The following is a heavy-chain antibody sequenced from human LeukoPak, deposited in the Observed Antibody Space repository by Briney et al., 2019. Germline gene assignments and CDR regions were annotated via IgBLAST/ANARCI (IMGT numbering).Heavy chain of an antibody. V-gene: IGHV4-39*01. Sequence: PSETLSLTCTVSGGSISSSSYYWGWIRQPPGKGLEWIGSIYYSGSTYYNPSLKSRVTISVDTSKNQFSLKLSSVTAADTAVYYCARALNWQRRLLALNWFDPWGQGTLVTVSS. CDR1: GGSISSSSYY. CDR2: IYYSGST. D-gene: IGHD1-1*01. CDR3: ARALNWQRRLLALNWFDP. J-gene: IGHJ5*02.